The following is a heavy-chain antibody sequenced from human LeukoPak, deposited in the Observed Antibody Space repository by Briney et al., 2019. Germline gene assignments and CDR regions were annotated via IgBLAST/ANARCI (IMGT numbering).Heavy chain of an antibody. Sequence: GGSLRLSCAASGFTFSRYGMHWVRQAPGKGLEWVAFIRYDGSDKYYGDSVKGRFTISRDNSKNTLYLQMNGLRAEDTALYYCEKDSGSYLNLEYWGQGTLVTVSS. D-gene: IGHD1-26*01. CDR3: EKDSGSYLNLEY. CDR1: GFTFSRYG. V-gene: IGHV3-30*02. J-gene: IGHJ4*02. CDR2: IRYDGSDK.